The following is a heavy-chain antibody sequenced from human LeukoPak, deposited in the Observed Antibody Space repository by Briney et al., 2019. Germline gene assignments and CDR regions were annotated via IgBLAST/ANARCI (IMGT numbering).Heavy chain of an antibody. Sequence: GGSLRLSCAASGFTVSSNYMSWVRQAPGKGLEWVSVIYSGGSTYYADSVKGRFTISRDNSKNTLYLQMNSLRAEDTAVYYCARGSTETYYDILTGYYSPRYYYYYGMDVWGQGTTVTVSS. J-gene: IGHJ6*02. D-gene: IGHD3-9*01. CDR3: ARGSTETYYDILTGYYSPRYYYYYGMDV. CDR2: IYSGGST. V-gene: IGHV3-66*01. CDR1: GFTVSSNY.